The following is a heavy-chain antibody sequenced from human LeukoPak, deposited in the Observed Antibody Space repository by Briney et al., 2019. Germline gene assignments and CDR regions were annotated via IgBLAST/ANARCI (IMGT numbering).Heavy chain of an antibody. CDR2: INHSGST. V-gene: IGHV4-34*01. Sequence: SETLSLTCAVYGVSFSGYYWSWIRQPPGKGLEWIGEINHSGSTNYNPSLKSRVTISVDTSKNQFSLELSSVTAADTAVCYCARVSRLRFFNYWGQGTLVTVSS. J-gene: IGHJ4*02. CDR3: ARVSRLRFFNY. CDR1: GVSFSGYY. D-gene: IGHD3-3*01.